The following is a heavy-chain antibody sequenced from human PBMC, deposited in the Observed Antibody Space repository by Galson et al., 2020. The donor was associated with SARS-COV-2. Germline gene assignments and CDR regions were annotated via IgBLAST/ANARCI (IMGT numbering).Heavy chain of an antibody. CDR1: GFTFSSYG. D-gene: IGHD2-2*01. Sequence: GGSLRLSCAASGFTFSSYGMHWVRQAPGKGLEWVAVISYDGSNKYYADSVKGRFTISRDNSKNTLYLQMNSLRAEDTAVYYCAKFPHCSSTSCSIYYYYGMDVWGQGTTVTVSS. V-gene: IGHV3-30*18. CDR3: AKFPHCSSTSCSIYYYYGMDV. J-gene: IGHJ6*02. CDR2: ISYDGSNK.